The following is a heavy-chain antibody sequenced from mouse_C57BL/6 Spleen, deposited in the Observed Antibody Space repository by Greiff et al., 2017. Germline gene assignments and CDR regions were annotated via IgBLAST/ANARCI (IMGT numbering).Heavy chain of an antibody. CDR3: ARRAYGKDAMDY. V-gene: IGHV1-69*01. CDR1: GYTFTSYW. J-gene: IGHJ4*01. D-gene: IGHD2-10*02. Sequence: QVQLQQSGAELVMPGASVKLSCKASGYTFTSYWMHWVKQRPGQGLEWIGEIDPSDSYTNYNQKFKGKSTLTVDKSSSTAYMQLSSLTSEDSAVYYCARRAYGKDAMDYWGQGTSVTVSS. CDR2: IDPSDSYT.